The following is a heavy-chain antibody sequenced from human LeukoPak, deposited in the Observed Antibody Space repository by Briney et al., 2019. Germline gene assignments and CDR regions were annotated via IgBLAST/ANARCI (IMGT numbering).Heavy chain of an antibody. CDR3: ARDPPTYLTCSGGSCSSRYFDY. CDR2: INPSGGST. V-gene: IGHV1-46*01. Sequence: GASVKVSCKASGYTFTSYYMHWVRQAPGQGLEWMGIINPSGGSTSYAQKFQGRVTMTRDMSTSTVYMELSSLRSEDTAVYYCARDPPTYLTCSGGSCSSRYFDYWGQGTLVTVSS. J-gene: IGHJ4*02. D-gene: IGHD2-15*01. CDR1: GYTFTSYY.